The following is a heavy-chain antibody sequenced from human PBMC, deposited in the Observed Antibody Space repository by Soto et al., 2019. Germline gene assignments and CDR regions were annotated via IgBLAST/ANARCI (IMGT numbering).Heavy chain of an antibody. V-gene: IGHV4-34*01. CDR3: ARGLITGSHYSGGWYYFDS. Sequence: TSETLCLTCAVYGESFSGYIWTWIRQTPGKGLQWIGQINHSGSAYYNPSLKSRVTISVHTSNSQFSLELSSVTAADTAVYYCARGLITGSHYSGGWYYFDSWGQGTQVTVSS. CDR2: INHSGSA. CDR1: GESFSGYI. J-gene: IGHJ4*02. D-gene: IGHD6-19*01.